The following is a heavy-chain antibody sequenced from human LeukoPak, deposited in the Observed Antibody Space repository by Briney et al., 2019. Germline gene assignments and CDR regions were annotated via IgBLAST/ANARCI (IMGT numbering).Heavy chain of an antibody. CDR3: ARSYDYDGSSEGFDY. CDR2: IIPSGGST. V-gene: IGHV1-46*01. Sequence: GASVKVSCKASGYTFTSYYIHWVRQAPGQGLEWMGIIIPSGGSTNYAQKFQGRITMTRDMSTSTVYMELSSLRSEDTAVYYCARSYDYDGSSEGFDYWGQGTLVTVSS. CDR1: GYTFTSYY. J-gene: IGHJ4*02. D-gene: IGHD3-22*01.